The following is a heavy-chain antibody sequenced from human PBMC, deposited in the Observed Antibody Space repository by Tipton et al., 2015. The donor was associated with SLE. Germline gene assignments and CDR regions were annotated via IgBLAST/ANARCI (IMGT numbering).Heavy chain of an antibody. J-gene: IGHJ4*02. V-gene: IGHV3-23*03. Sequence: SLRLSCAASGFTFSSYAMSWVRQAPGKGLEWVSVIYSGGSSTYYADSVKGRFTISRDNSKNTLYLQMNSLRAEDTAVYYCAKGGYCSSTSCYIDYWGQGTLVTVSS. CDR3: AKGGYCSSTSCYIDY. CDR1: GFTFSSYA. CDR2: IYSGGSST. D-gene: IGHD2-2*02.